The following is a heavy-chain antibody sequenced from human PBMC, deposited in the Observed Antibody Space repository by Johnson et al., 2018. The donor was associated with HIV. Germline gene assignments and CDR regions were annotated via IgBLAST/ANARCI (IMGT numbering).Heavy chain of an antibody. CDR2: ISGSGANT. D-gene: IGHD1-26*01. Sequence: VQLVESGGDLVQPGGSLRLSCAASGFTFSNYAMSWVRQAPGKGLEWVSAISGSGANTYYADSVKGRFTISRDNSKNTLYLQMNSLRAEDTAVYYCARESANSGRYSGAFDVWGQGTMVIVSS. CDR1: GFTFSNYA. J-gene: IGHJ3*01. CDR3: ARESANSGRYSGAFDV. V-gene: IGHV3-23*04.